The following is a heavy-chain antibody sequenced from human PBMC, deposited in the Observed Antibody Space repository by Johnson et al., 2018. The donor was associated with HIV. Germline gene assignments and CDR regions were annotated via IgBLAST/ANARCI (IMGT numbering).Heavy chain of an antibody. D-gene: IGHD3-10*01. CDR2: ISYDGSNK. Sequence: VQLVESGGGVVQPGRSLRLSCAASGFTFNTYTMHWVRQAPGKGLEWVAVISYDGSNKYYADSVKGRFTISRDNSKNTLYLQMNSLRPEDTAVYYCARLRITMVRGGPDAFDIWGQGIMVTVSS. CDR3: ARLRITMVRGGPDAFDI. J-gene: IGHJ3*02. V-gene: IGHV3-30-3*01. CDR1: GFTFNTYT.